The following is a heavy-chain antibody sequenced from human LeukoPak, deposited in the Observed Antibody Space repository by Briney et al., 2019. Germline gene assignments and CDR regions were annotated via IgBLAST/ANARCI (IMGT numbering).Heavy chain of an antibody. J-gene: IGHJ4*02. CDR2: INHSGST. V-gene: IGHV4-34*01. CDR1: GGSFSGYY. D-gene: IGHD3-3*01. Sequence: SETLSLTCAVYGGSFSGYYWSWIRQPPGKGLEWIGEINHSGSTNYNPSLKSRVTISVDTSKNQFSLKLSSETAADTAVYYCARGDDFWSGYTFDYWGQGTLVTVSS. CDR3: ARGDDFWSGYTFDY.